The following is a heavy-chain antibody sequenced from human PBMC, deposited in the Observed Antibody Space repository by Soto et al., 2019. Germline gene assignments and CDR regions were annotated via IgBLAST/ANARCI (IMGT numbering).Heavy chain of an antibody. D-gene: IGHD2-15*01. CDR1: GGSISSYY. CDR2: IYYSGST. CDR3: ARGYCSGGSCYWFDP. J-gene: IGHJ5*02. V-gene: IGHV4-59*01. Sequence: SETLSLTCTVSGGSISSYYWNWIRQPPGRGLEWIGYIYYSGSTNYNPSLKSRVTISVDTSKNQFSLKLSSVTAADTAVYYCARGYCSGGSCYWFDPWGQGTQVTVSS.